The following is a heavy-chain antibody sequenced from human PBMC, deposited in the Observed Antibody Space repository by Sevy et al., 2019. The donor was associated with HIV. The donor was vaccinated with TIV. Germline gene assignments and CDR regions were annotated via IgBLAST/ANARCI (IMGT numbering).Heavy chain of an antibody. Sequence: GGSLRLSCVASGFTFSGSDMHWVRQASGKGLEWVGRIRSKANSYATAYAESVKGRFTISRDGSKNTAYLQMNSLKTEDTAVYYCTRLRVAGSSWYGVRGWFDPWGQGTLVTVSS. V-gene: IGHV3-73*01. D-gene: IGHD6-13*01. CDR1: GFTFSGSD. J-gene: IGHJ5*02. CDR2: IRSKANSYAT. CDR3: TRLRVAGSSWYGVRGWFDP.